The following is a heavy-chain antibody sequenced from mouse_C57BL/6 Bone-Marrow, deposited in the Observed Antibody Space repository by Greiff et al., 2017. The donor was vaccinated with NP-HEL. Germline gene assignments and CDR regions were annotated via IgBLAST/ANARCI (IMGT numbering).Heavy chain of an antibody. V-gene: IGHV1-15*01. CDR1: GYTFTDYE. D-gene: IGHD2-3*01. J-gene: IGHJ4*01. CDR2: IDPETGGT. Sequence: QVQLQQSGAELVRPGASVTLSCKASGYTFTDYEMHWVKQTPVHGLEWIGAIDPETGGTAYNQKFKGKAILTADNSSSTAYMELRSLTSEDSAVYYCTRYDGYYVNYYAMDYWGQGTSVTVSS. CDR3: TRYDGYYVNYYAMDY.